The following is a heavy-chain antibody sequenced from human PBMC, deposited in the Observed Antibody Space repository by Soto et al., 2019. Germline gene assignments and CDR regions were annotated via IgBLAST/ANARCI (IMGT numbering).Heavy chain of an antibody. D-gene: IGHD6-13*01. CDR2: VYHSGRS. V-gene: IGHV4-38-2*01. CDR3: ARGGYSSSWLDVFDF. CDR1: GYSISSGYY. Sequence: PSETLSLTCDVSGYSISSGYYWGWIRQPPGKGLEWIGGVYHSGRSQYDPSLKTRVTISVDTSENQFSLILTSVTAADTAVYYCARGGYSSSWLDVFDFWGRGPMVTVSS. J-gene: IGHJ3*01.